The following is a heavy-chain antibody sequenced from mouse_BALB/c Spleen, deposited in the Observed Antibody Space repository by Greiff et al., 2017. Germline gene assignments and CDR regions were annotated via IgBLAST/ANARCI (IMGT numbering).Heavy chain of an antibody. CDR1: GYTFTSYY. Sequence: VQLQQSGPELVKPGASVRISCKASGYTFTSYYMHWVKQRPEQGLEWIGWIDPENGDTEYAPKFQGKATMTADTSSNTAYLQLSSLTSEDTAVYYCSYGYDGYFDVWGAGTTVTVSS. D-gene: IGHD2-2*01. V-gene: IGHV14-4*02. CDR2: IDPENGDT. J-gene: IGHJ1*01. CDR3: SYGYDGYFDV.